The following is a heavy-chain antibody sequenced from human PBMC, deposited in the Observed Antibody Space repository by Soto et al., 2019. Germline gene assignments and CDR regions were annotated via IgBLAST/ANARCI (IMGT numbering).Heavy chain of an antibody. CDR2: IYDDGSA. D-gene: IGHD2-15*01. Sequence: SETLSLTCTVSGGSISSSYWSWIRQPPGKGLEWLAYIYDDGSANYNPSLKSRATISLDMSKNQFSLKLTSVTAADTAVYYCARDKYCSGGSCRKNWFDPWGQGTLVTVYS. CDR1: GGSISSSY. V-gene: IGHV4-59*01. CDR3: ARDKYCSGGSCRKNWFDP. J-gene: IGHJ5*02.